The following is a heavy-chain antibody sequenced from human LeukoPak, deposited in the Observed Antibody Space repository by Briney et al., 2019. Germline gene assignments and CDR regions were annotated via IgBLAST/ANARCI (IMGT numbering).Heavy chain of an antibody. J-gene: IGHJ6*02. D-gene: IGHD6-19*01. CDR3: AKDQNSGIAVAGTDYYYGMDV. V-gene: IGHV3-30*18. CDR1: GFTFSSYG. CDR2: ISYDGSNK. Sequence: GGSLRLSCAASGFTFSSYGMHWVRQAPGKGLEWVAVISYDGSNKYYADSVKGRFTISRDNSKNTLYLQMNSLRAEDTAVYYCAKDQNSGIAVAGTDYYYGMDVWGQGTTVTVSS.